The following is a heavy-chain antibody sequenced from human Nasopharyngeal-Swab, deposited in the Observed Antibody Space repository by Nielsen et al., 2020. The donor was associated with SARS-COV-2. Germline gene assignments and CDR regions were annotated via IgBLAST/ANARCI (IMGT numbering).Heavy chain of an antibody. CDR2: IIPIFGTA. V-gene: IGHV1-69*13. CDR3: TTQLGDAFDI. J-gene: IGHJ3*02. Sequence: SVKVYCKASGGTFSSYAISWVRQAPGQGLEWMGGIIPIFGTANYAQKFQGRVTITADESTSTAYMELSSLRSEDTAVYYCTTQLGDAFDIWGQGTMVTVSS. D-gene: IGHD6-6*01. CDR1: GGTFSSYA.